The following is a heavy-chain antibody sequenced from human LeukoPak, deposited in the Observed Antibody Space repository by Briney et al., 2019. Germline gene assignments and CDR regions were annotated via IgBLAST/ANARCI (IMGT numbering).Heavy chain of an antibody. V-gene: IGHV4-59*01. CDR1: GGSISSYY. Sequence: TSESLSLTCTVSGGSISSYYWSWIRQPPGKGLEWIGYIYYSGSTNYNPSLKSRVTISVDTSKNQFSLKVSSVTAADTAVYYCARGGGSGSYYKGYFDYWGQGTLVTVSP. D-gene: IGHD3-10*01. J-gene: IGHJ4*02. CDR3: ARGGGSGSYYKGYFDY. CDR2: IYYSGST.